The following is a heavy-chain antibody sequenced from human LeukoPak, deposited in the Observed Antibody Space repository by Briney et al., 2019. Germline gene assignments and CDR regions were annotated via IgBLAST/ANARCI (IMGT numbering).Heavy chain of an antibody. V-gene: IGHV3-74*01. D-gene: IGHD2-15*01. CDR3: ARGYCSGDSCYQLN. CDR1: GFTFSSYW. Sequence: PGGSLRLSFAVSGFTFSSYWMHWVRQAPGKGLEWVSRINSDGSSTNYADSVKGRFTISRDNAKNTLYLQMNSLRAEDTAVYYWARGYCSGDSCYQLNWGQGTLVTVSS. J-gene: IGHJ4*02. CDR2: INSDGSST.